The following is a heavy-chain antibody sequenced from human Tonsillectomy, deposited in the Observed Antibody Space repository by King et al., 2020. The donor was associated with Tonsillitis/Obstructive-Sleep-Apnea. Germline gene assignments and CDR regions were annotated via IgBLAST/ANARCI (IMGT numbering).Heavy chain of an antibody. D-gene: IGHD5-18*01. CDR1: GFTFSDYY. CDR2: ISSSGRAI. V-gene: IGHV3-11*01. J-gene: IGHJ4*02. CDR3: ARLSDTAMVYYSDY. Sequence: VQLVEYGGGLVKPGGSLRLACAASGFTFSDYYMSWIRQAPGKGLEWVSYISSSGRAIYYADSVKGRFTISRDNAKNLLYLQMNSLRAEDTAVYYCARLSDTAMVYYSDYWGQGTLITVSS.